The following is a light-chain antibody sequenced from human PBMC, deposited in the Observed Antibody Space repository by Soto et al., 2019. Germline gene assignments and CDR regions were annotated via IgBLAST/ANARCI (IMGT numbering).Light chain of an antibody. CDR2: DDD. CDR3: ATWDSSLNVVL. Sequence: QSVLTQPPSVSAALGEKVTISCSGSTSNIGSHYVSWYQQFPRTAPKLLIYDDDRRPSGMPDRFSGSKSGTSATLGITGLQTGDEADYYCATWDSSLNVVLFGGGTKLTVL. CDR1: TSNIGSHY. V-gene: IGLV1-51*01. J-gene: IGLJ2*01.